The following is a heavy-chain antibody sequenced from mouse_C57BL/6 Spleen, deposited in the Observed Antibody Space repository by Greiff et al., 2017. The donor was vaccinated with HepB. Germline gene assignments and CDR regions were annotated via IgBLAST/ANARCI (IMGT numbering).Heavy chain of an antibody. CDR1: GYTFTSYW. CDR2: IDPSDSYT. J-gene: IGHJ1*03. CDR3: ARSGYSNYVGWYFDV. Sequence: QVQLQQSGAELVMPGASVKLSCKASGYTFTSYWMHWVKQRPGQGLEWIGEIDPSDSYTNYNQKFKGKSTLTVDKSSSTAYMQLSSLTSEDSAVYYCARSGYSNYVGWYFDVWGTGTTVTVSS. V-gene: IGHV1-69*01. D-gene: IGHD2-5*01.